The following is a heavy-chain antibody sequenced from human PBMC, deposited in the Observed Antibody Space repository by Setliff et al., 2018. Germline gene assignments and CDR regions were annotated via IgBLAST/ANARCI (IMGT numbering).Heavy chain of an antibody. CDR1: GFTISGYA. CDR3: AKPQVELRWGFES. CDR2: IKDSDYST. J-gene: IGHJ4*02. Sequence: GGSLRLSCVGSGFTISGYAMTWVRQVPGKGLEWISSIKDSDYSTSYTDSVKGRFTIFRDGSKNTLFLHMTSLRAEDTAVYYCAKPQVELRWGFESWGQGTPVTVSS. D-gene: IGHD1-7*01. V-gene: IGHV3-23*05.